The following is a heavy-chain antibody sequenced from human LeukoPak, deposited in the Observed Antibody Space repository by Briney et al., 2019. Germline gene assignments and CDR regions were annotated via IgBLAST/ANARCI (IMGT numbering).Heavy chain of an antibody. CDR2: IYYSGST. V-gene: IGHV4-31*03. CDR3: ARDRFETYYDILTGWNYYYYMDV. Sequence: SQTLSLTCTVSGGSISSGGYYWSWIRQQPGKGLEWIGYIYYSGSTYYNPSLKSRVSISVDTSKNQFSLKLSSVTAADTAVYYCARDRFETYYDILTGWNYYYYMDVWGKGTTVTVSS. CDR1: GGSISSGGYY. J-gene: IGHJ6*03. D-gene: IGHD3-9*01.